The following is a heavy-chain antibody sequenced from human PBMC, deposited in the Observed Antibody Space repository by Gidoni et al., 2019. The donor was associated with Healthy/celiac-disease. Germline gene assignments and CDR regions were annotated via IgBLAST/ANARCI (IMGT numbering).Heavy chain of an antibody. CDR2: IIPILGIA. Sequence: EVKKPGSSVKVSCKASGGTFSSYAISWVRQAPGQGLEWMGRIIPILGIANYAQKFQGRVTITADKSTSTAYMELSSLRSEDTAVYYCALLGYCSSTSCLPLDYYGMDVWGQGTTVTVSS. CDR3: ALLGYCSSTSCLPLDYYGMDV. V-gene: IGHV1-69*04. D-gene: IGHD2-2*01. CDR1: GGTFSSYA. J-gene: IGHJ6*02.